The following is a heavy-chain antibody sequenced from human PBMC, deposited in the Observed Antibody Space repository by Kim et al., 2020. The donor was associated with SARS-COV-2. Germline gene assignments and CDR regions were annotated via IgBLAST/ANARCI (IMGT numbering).Heavy chain of an antibody. CDR3: TTYNRNDGWY. CDR2: IKSKTDGGTT. D-gene: IGHD1-1*01. V-gene: IGHV3-15*01. J-gene: IGHJ4*02. Sequence: GGSLRLSCAASGFTFSNAWMSWVRQAPGEGLEWVGRIKSKTDGGTTDYAAPVEGRFTISRDDSQNTLYLQMNSLKTEDTAVYYCTTYNRNDGWYWGQGTLVTVSS. CDR1: GFTFSNAW.